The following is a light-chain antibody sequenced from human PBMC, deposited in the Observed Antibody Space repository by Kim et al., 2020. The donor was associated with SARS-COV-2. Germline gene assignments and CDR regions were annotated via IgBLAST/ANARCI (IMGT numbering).Light chain of an antibody. J-gene: IGLJ3*02. CDR2: DVN. Sequence: QSALTQPASVSGSTGQSISISCTGTSSNIGSYNDVSWHQQHPGKAPKLMIYDVNKRPSGISSRFSGSKSGSTASLTISGLQAEDEADYYCSSFTTRSTLVFGGGAKVTVL. CDR3: SSFTTRSTLV. CDR1: SSNIGSYND. V-gene: IGLV2-14*03.